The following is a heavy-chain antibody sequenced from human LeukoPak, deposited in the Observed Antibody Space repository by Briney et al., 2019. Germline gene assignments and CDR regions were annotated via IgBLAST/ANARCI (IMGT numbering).Heavy chain of an antibody. D-gene: IGHD5-18*01. CDR1: GFTFSSYW. Sequence: PGGSLRLSCAASGFTFSSYWMHWVRQAPGKGLVWVSRINSDGSSTSYADSVKGRFTISRDNAKNTLYLQMNSLRAEDTAIYYCAKDQDGDTAMVPGYWGQGTLVTVSS. CDR2: INSDGSST. CDR3: AKDQDGDTAMVPGY. J-gene: IGHJ4*02. V-gene: IGHV3-74*01.